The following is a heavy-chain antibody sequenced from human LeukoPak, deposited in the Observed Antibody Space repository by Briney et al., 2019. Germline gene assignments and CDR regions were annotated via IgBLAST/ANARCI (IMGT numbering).Heavy chain of an antibody. CDR2: IYYSEST. Sequence: PSETLSLTCTVSGGSISSYYWSWIRQPPGKGLEWIGYIYYSESTNYNPSLRSRVTISVDTSKNQFSLKLSSVTAADTAVYYCARAVAAHNYYYYYYVDVWGKGTTVTVSS. D-gene: IGHD2-15*01. V-gene: IGHV4-59*01. CDR3: ARAVAAHNYYYYYYVDV. J-gene: IGHJ6*03. CDR1: GGSISSYY.